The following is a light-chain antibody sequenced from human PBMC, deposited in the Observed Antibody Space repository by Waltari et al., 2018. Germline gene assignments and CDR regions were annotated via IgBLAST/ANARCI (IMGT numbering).Light chain of an antibody. CDR2: DAS. J-gene: IGKJ5*01. CDR3: QQYYDYPIN. V-gene: IGKV1-5*01. CDR1: QNLNTF. Sequence: IRMTQSPSSLSASIGDRVPISCRASQNLNTFLSWYQLKPGAVPNLLIYDASTLERGVPSRFSGSGSGTHFTLTISGLQPDDFATYYCQQYYDYPINFGQGTRL.